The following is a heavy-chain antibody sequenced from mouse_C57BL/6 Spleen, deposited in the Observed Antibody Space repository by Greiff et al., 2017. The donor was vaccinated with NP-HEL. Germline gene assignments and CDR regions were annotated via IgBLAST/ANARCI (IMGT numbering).Heavy chain of an antibody. Sequence: EVKLMESGPGLAKPSQTLSLPCSVTGYSITSDYWNWIRKFPGNKLEYMGYISYSGSTYYNPSLKSRISITRDTSKNQYYLQLNSVTTEDTATYYCARGLDGYYDGFDDWGQGTTLTVSS. J-gene: IGHJ2*01. CDR2: ISYSGST. CDR3: ARGLDGYYDGFDD. D-gene: IGHD2-3*01. V-gene: IGHV3-8*01. CDR1: GYSITSDY.